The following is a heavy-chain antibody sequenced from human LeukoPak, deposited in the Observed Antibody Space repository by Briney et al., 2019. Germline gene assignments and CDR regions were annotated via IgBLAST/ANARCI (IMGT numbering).Heavy chain of an antibody. CDR1: GYTFTGYY. V-gene: IGHV1-2*02. CDR2: INPNSGGT. D-gene: IGHD6-6*01. J-gene: IGHJ4*02. CDR3: ARATYSSSSSFDY. Sequence: GASVKVSCKASGYTFTGYYMHWVRQAPGQGLEWMGWINPNSGGTNYAQKFQGRVTMTRDTSISTAYMELSRLRSDDTAVYYCARATYSSSSSFDYWGQGTLVTVSS.